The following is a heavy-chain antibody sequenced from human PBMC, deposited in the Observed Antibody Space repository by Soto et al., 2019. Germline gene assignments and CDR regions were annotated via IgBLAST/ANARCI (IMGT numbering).Heavy chain of an antibody. CDR2: IIPIFGTA. D-gene: IGHD1-26*01. CDR1: GGTFSSYS. CDR3: ARDGGRHSGGIDY. V-gene: IGHV1-69*01. J-gene: IGHJ4*02. Sequence: QVQLVQSGAEVKKPGSSVKVSCKASGGTFSSYSINWVRQAPGQGLEWMGEIIPIFGTANYAQKFQGRVTITADESTSTASMELSSLRSEDTAAYYCARDGGRHSGGIDYWGQGTLVTVSS.